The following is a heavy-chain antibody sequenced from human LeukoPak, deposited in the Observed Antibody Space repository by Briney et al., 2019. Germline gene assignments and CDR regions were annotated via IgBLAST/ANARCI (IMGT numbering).Heavy chain of an antibody. D-gene: IGHD5-24*01. V-gene: IGHV1-8*03. J-gene: IGHJ4*02. CDR1: GYTFTSYD. Sequence: ASVKVSCKASGYTFTSYDINWVPQATGQGLEWMGWMNPNSGNTGYAQKFQGRVTITRNTSISTAYMELSSLRSEDTAVYYCARGRDGYPDFDYWGQGTLVTVSP. CDR2: MNPNSGNT. CDR3: ARGRDGYPDFDY.